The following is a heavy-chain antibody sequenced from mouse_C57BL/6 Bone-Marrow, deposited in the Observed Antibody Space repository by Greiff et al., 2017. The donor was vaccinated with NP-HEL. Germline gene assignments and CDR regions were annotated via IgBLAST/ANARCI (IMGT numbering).Heavy chain of an antibody. CDR3: ARRVLLWLRRGDYYAMDY. CDR1: GFSLSTFGMG. CDR2: IWWDDDK. J-gene: IGHJ4*01. Sequence: QVTLKESGPGILQPSQTLSLTCSFSGFSLSTFGMGVGWIRQPSGKGLEWLAHIWWDDDKYYNPALKSRLTISKDTSKNQVFLKIANVDTADTATYYCARRVLLWLRRGDYYAMDYWGQGTSVTVSS. D-gene: IGHD2-2*01. V-gene: IGHV8-8*01.